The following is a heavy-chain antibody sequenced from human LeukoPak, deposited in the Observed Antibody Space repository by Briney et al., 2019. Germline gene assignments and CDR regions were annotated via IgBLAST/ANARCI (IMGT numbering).Heavy chain of an antibody. CDR2: ISYDGSNK. CDR1: GFTFSSYA. V-gene: IGHV3-30-3*01. D-gene: IGHD3-10*01. Sequence: GRSLRLSCAASGFTFSSYAMHWVRQAPGKGLEWVAVISYDGSNKYYADSVKGRFTISRDNSKNMLYLQMNSLRAEDTAVYYCAKGVYYGSDNFDYWGQGTLVTVSS. CDR3: AKGVYYGSDNFDY. J-gene: IGHJ4*02.